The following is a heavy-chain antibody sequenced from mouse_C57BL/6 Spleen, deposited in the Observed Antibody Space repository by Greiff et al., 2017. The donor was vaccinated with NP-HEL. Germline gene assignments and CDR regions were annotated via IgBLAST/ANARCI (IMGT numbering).Heavy chain of an antibody. V-gene: IGHV1-54*01. CDR1: GYAFTNYL. CDR3: ARCYGNYGDYAMDY. CDR2: INPGSGGT. D-gene: IGHD2-1*01. Sequence: QVHVKQSGAELVRPGTSVKVSCKASGYAFTNYLIEWVKQRPGQGLEWIGVINPGSGGTNYNEKFKGKATLTADKSSSTAYMQLSSLTSEDSAVYFCARCYGNYGDYAMDYWGQGTSVTVSS. J-gene: IGHJ4*01.